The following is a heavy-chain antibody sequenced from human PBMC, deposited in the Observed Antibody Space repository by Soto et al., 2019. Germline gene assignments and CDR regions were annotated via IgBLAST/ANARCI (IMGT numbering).Heavy chain of an antibody. D-gene: IGHD5-12*01. CDR1: GGTFSSYA. J-gene: IGHJ3*02. Sequence: SLKVSCKASGGTFSSYAIIWVRQAPGQGLECMGGIIPIFGTANYAQKFQGRVTITADESTSTAYMELSSLRSEDTAVYYCARDMVARYAFDIWGQGTMVTVSS. CDR3: ARDMVARYAFDI. CDR2: IIPIFGTA. V-gene: IGHV1-69*13.